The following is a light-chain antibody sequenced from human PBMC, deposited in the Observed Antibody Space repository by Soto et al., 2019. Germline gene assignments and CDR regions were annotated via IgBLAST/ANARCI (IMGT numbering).Light chain of an antibody. J-gene: IGLJ1*01. CDR3: GAWDSSLSVYV. V-gene: IGLV1-51*01. CDR1: SSNIADNY. Sequence: QSVLTQPPSVSAAPGQKVTISCSGSSSNIADNYVSWYQQLPGTAPKLLIYDNNKRPSGIPDRFSASKSGTSATLGITGLQAGDEADYYCGAWDSSLSVYVLGNATKVTV. CDR2: DNN.